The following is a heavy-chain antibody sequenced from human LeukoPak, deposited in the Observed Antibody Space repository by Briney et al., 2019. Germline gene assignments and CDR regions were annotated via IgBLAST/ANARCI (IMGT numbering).Heavy chain of an antibody. CDR2: LSACGGSK. CDR3: AKYQRSDAYYCAMDV. V-gene: IGHV3-23*01. J-gene: IGHJ6*02. D-gene: IGHD6-25*01. Sequence: GGALRLFCAAFGFTFSRYAMSWVRQAAGEGLEWDSALSACGGSKYYADSVQGRFTISRDNSKSTLYLQMNSLRAEDTALYSCAKYQRSDAYYCAMDVWGQGTTVAVSS. CDR1: GFTFSRYA.